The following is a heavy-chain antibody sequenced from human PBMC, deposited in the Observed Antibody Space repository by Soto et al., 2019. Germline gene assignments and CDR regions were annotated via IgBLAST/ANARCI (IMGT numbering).Heavy chain of an antibody. D-gene: IGHD6-6*01. V-gene: IGHV3-21*01. CDR1: GFTFSSYT. CDR3: GRGRGAVSSIDY. CDR2: ISSSSTYI. Sequence: GGSLRLSCAASGFTFSSYTMNWVRQAPGKGLEWVSSISSSSTYIYYADSLKGRFTISRDNAKNSLYLQMNSLRAEDTAVYYCGRGRGAVSSIDYWGQGILVTVSS. J-gene: IGHJ4*02.